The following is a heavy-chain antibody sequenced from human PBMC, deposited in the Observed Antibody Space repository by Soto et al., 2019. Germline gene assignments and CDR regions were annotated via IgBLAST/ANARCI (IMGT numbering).Heavy chain of an antibody. CDR3: AKGYCSSTSCYGTGAFDI. CDR2: ISWNSGSI. D-gene: IGHD2-2*01. V-gene: IGHV3-9*01. Sequence: PGGALRLSCAASGFTFDDYAMHWVRQAPGKGLEWVSGISWNSGSIGYADSVKDRFTISRDNAKNSLYLQMNSLRAEDTALYYCAKGYCSSTSCYGTGAFDIWGQGTMVTVSS. CDR1: GFTFDDYA. J-gene: IGHJ3*02.